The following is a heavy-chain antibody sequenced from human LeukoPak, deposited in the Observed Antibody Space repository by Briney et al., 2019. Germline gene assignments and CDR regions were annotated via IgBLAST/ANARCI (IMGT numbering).Heavy chain of an antibody. CDR3: ARGGPYYDFWSGYHYYFDY. V-gene: IGHV4-34*01. Sequence: SETLSLTCAVYGGSFSGYYWSWIRQPPGKGLERIGEINHSGSTNYNPSLKSRVTISVDTSKNQFSLKLSSVTAADTAVYYCARGGPYYDFWSGYHYYFDYWGQGTLVTVSS. CDR2: INHSGST. CDR1: GGSFSGYY. J-gene: IGHJ4*02. D-gene: IGHD3-3*01.